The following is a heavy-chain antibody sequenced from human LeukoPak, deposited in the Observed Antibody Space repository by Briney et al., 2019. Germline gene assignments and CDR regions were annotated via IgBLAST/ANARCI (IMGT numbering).Heavy chain of an antibody. V-gene: IGHV3-48*01. CDR3: ARDRGSSSWDYYYYMDV. D-gene: IGHD6-6*01. CDR2: ISSSSNTI. J-gene: IGHJ6*03. Sequence: GGSLRLSCAASGFIFSSYSMNWVRQAPGKGLEWVSYISSSSNTIYYADSVKGRFTISRDNAKNSLSLQMNSLSAEDTAVYYCARDRGSSSWDYYYYMDVWGKGTTVTVSS. CDR1: GFIFSSYS.